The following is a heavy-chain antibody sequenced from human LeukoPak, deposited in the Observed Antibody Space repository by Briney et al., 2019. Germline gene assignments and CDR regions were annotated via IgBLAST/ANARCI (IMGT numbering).Heavy chain of an antibody. CDR2: IYHSGST. CDR1: GGSISSSNW. CDR3: ARQSYDYVWGSYRTQDDAFEI. V-gene: IGHV4-4*02. J-gene: IGHJ3*02. Sequence: PWETLSLTCAVSGGSISSSNWGSGGRQPPGKGLEGIGEIYHSGSTNYNPSLKSRVTISVDKSKNQFSLKLSSVTAADTAVYYCARQSYDYVWGSYRTQDDAFEIWGQGTMVTVSS. D-gene: IGHD3-16*02.